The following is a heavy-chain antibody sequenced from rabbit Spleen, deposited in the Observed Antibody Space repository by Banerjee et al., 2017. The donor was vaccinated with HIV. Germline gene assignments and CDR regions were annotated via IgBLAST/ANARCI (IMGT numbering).Heavy chain of an antibody. V-gene: IGHV1S40*01. CDR1: GVSFSSSYW. CDR3: ARDTSSSFSSYGMDL. CDR2: IDSGTSGDT. D-gene: IGHD1-1*01. Sequence: QSLEESGGDLVKPGASLTLACTASGVSFSSSYWICWVREAPGKGLEWIACIDSGTSGDTYYANWAKGRFTISKTSSTTVTLQMTSLTAADTATYFCARDTSSSFSSYGMDLWGQGTLVTVS. J-gene: IGHJ6*01.